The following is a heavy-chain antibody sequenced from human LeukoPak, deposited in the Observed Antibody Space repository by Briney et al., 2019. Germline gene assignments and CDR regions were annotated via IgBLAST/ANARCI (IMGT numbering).Heavy chain of an antibody. CDR1: GFTFTSYA. D-gene: IGHD3-3*01. CDR2: ISGSGAST. V-gene: IGHV3-23*01. J-gene: IGHJ4*02. Sequence: AGSLRLSCAASGFTFTSYAMSWVRQAPGKGLEWVSAISGSGASTSYADSVKGRFTISRDNSKNTLYLQMNSLRAEDTAVYYCAKGVDFWSGPNCWGQGTLVTVSS. CDR3: AKGVDFWSGPNC.